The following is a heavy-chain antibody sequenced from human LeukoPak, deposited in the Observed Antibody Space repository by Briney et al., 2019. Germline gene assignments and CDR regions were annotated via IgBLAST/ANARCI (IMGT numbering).Heavy chain of an antibody. D-gene: IGHD3-22*01. V-gene: IGHV4-34*01. Sequence: SETLSLTCAVYGESSFSSYYWSWIRQTPGGALEWIGEINHSGYTNYNPSLKSRVTLSIDTSKNQFSLRLSSVTAADTAVYYCSRQVVGNDYWGQGTLVTVSS. CDR1: GESSFSSYY. CDR2: INHSGYT. CDR3: SRQVVGNDY. J-gene: IGHJ4*02.